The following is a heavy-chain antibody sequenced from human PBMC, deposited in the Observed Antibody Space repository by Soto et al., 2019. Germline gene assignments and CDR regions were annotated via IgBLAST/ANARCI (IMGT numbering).Heavy chain of an antibody. CDR1: GYTFTNYH. D-gene: IGHD6-13*01. CDR2: MNPNSGDT. Sequence: QVQLVQSGAEVKKPGASVKVSCKASGYTFTNYHIHWVRQATGQGLEWMGWMNPNSGDTDYAQKFQGRVTMTRDTSITAAYMGLSGLRSEDTAVYYCARGGGGRWYSGDYWGQGTLVTVSS. CDR3: ARGGGGRWYSGDY. V-gene: IGHV1-8*01. J-gene: IGHJ4*02.